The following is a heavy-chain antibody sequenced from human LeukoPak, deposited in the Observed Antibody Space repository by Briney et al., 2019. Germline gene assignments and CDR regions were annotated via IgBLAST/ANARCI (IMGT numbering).Heavy chain of an antibody. V-gene: IGHV4-59*01. CDR3: ASLMTTVTTGDY. CDR1: GGSISSYY. CDR2: IYYSGST. D-gene: IGHD4-17*01. J-gene: IGHJ4*02. Sequence: SETLSLTCTVSGGSISSYYWSWIRQPPGKGLEWIGYIYYSGSTNYNPSLKSRVTMSVDTSKNQISLNLSSVTAADTAVYYCASLMTTVTTGDYWGQGTLVTVSS.